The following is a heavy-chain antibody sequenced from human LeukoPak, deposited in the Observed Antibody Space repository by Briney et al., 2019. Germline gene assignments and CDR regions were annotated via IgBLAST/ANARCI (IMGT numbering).Heavy chain of an antibody. CDR3: AKLPPLYYDFWNFDY. D-gene: IGHD3-3*01. V-gene: IGHV3-23*01. CDR1: GFTFSDYY. CDR2: ISGSGTIT. J-gene: IGHJ4*02. Sequence: GGSLRLSCAASGFTFSDYYMSWIRQVPGKGLEWVSGISGSGTITLYTDSVKGRFTISRDNSKNTLYLQMNSLRAEDTAVYYCAKLPPLYYDFWNFDYWGQGTLVTISS.